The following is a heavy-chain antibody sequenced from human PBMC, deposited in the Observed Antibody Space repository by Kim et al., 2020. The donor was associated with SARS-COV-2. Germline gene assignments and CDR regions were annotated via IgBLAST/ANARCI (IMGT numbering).Heavy chain of an antibody. CDR3: ARNYGSGSYYNGWFDP. V-gene: IGHV4-34*01. CDR2: INHSGST. J-gene: IGHJ5*02. Sequence: SETLSLTCAVYGGSFSGYYWSWIRQPPGKGLEWIGEINHSGSTNYNPSLKSRVTISVDTSKNQFSLKLSSVTAADTAVYYCARNYGSGSYYNGWFDPWG. D-gene: IGHD3-10*01. CDR1: GGSFSGYY.